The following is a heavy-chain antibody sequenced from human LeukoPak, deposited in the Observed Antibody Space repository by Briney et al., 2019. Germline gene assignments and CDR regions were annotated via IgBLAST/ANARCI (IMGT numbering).Heavy chain of an antibody. D-gene: IGHD3-3*01. CDR2: IIPIFGTA. V-gene: IGHV1-69*13. Sequence: ASVKVSCKASGGTFSSYAISWVRQAPGQGLEWMGGIIPIFGTANYAQKFQGRVTITADESTSTAYMELSSLRSEDTAVYYCATAPIYDFWSGLYYFDYWGQGTLVTVSS. CDR3: ATAPIYDFWSGLYYFDY. CDR1: GGTFSSYA. J-gene: IGHJ4*02.